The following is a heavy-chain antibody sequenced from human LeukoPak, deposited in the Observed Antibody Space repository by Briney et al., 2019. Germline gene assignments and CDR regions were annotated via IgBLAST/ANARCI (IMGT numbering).Heavy chain of an antibody. CDR2: ITGSGGST. D-gene: IGHD6-13*01. J-gene: IGHJ3*02. CDR3: ARVGRAMTAAGFGAFDI. CDR1: GLTFSSHA. V-gene: IGHV3-23*01. Sequence: GGSLRLSCVASGLTFSSHAMTWVRQTPGKGLEWVSGITGSGGSTYHAESVKGRFIISRDNAKNSLYLQMNGLRAEDTAVYYCARVGRAMTAAGFGAFDIWGQGTMVTVSS.